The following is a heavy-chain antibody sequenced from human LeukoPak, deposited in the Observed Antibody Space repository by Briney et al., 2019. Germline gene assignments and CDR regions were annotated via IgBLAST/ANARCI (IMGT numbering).Heavy chain of an antibody. J-gene: IGHJ5*02. CDR3: VRNGVWFGDHNWFDP. Sequence: GGSLRLSCATSGFTFSSYTMNWVRQAPGKGLESVSSISSSGGYIYYADSVKGRFTISRDNAKNSLFLQMDSLRVEDTAVYYCVRNGVWFGDHNWFDPWGQGTLVTVSS. D-gene: IGHD3-10*01. V-gene: IGHV3-21*01. CDR1: GFTFSSYT. CDR2: ISSSGGYI.